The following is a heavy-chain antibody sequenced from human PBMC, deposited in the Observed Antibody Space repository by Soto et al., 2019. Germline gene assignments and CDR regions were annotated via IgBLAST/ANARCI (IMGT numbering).Heavy chain of an antibody. CDR2: ISGSGGSA. CDR3: AKDKMTGVVRTGGKDY. CDR1: GFSFSSYA. J-gene: IGHJ4*02. V-gene: IGHV3-23*01. D-gene: IGHD2-8*02. Sequence: EVQLLESGGGLVQPGESLRLSCAASGFSFSSYAMSWVRQAPGKGLEWVAAISGSGGSAYYADSVKGRFTISRDNSRNXLDQRMNSLRAEDTAVYYCAKDKMTGVVRTGGKDYWGQGTLVTVSS.